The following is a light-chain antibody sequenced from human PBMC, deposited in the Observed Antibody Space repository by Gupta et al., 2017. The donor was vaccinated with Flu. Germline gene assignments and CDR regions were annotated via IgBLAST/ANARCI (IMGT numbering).Light chain of an antibody. Sequence: SYVLTQPPSASAAPGQTARMTCGGNNIGSKSVHWYQQKPGQAPVVVVYDDSDRPSGIPERFSGSHSGNTATLTINRVDAGDEADYYCQVWDGGRDDSGLFGGGTKLTVL. CDR3: QVWDGGRDDSGL. J-gene: IGLJ2*01. CDR2: DDS. CDR1: NIGSKS. V-gene: IGLV3-21*02.